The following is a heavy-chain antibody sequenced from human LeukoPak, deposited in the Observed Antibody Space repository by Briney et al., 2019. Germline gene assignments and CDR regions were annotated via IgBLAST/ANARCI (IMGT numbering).Heavy chain of an antibody. D-gene: IGHD5-18*01. V-gene: IGHV4-34*01. J-gene: IGHJ6*03. CDR3: ARTTEGGYTYDYFYYYYMDV. CDR1: GGSFSGYY. Sequence: SETLSLTCAVYGGSFSGYYWSWIRQAPGKGLEWIGEINHSGSTNYNPSLKSRVTISVDTSKNQFSLKLSSVTAADTAVYFCARTTEGGYTYDYFYYYYMDVWGKGTMVTISS. CDR2: INHSGST.